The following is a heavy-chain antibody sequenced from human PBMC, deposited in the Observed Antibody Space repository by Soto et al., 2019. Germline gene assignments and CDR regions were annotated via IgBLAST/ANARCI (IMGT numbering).Heavy chain of an antibody. CDR3: GGGDYYYYRDV. Sequence: ASVKVSCKASGYTFTSYGISWVRQAPGQGLEWMGWISAYNGNTNYAQKLRGRFTLTTNNSTSTAYMELRGLGFDDPAVYYGGGGDYYYYRDVWGKGTRVTVSS. CDR1: GYTFTSYG. CDR2: ISAYNGNT. V-gene: IGHV1-18*01. J-gene: IGHJ6*03.